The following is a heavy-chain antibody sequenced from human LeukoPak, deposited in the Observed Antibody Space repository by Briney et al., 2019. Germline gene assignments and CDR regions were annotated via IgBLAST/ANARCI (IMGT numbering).Heavy chain of an antibody. V-gene: IGHV3-30*02. CDR1: GFTSSSYG. Sequence: GGSLRLSCAASGFTSSSYGMHWVRQAPGKGLEWVAFIRYDGSNKYYADSVKGRFTISRDNSKNTLYLQMNSLRAEDTAVYYCAKDRVYYDSSGHLDYWGQGTLVTVSS. D-gene: IGHD3-22*01. J-gene: IGHJ4*02. CDR2: IRYDGSNK. CDR3: AKDRVYYDSSGHLDY.